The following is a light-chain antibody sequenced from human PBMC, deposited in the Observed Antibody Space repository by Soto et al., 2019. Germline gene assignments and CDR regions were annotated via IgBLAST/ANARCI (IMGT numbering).Light chain of an antibody. CDR1: QSVSTNF. Sequence: EIVLTQSPGTLSLSPGEGATLSCRASQSVSTNFFAWYQQKPGQAPRLLIYGASTRATGIPDRFSGSGSETDFTLTISRLEPEDFAVYYCQQYGRTSWTFGQGTKVDIK. CDR3: QQYGRTSWT. CDR2: GAS. J-gene: IGKJ1*01. V-gene: IGKV3-20*01.